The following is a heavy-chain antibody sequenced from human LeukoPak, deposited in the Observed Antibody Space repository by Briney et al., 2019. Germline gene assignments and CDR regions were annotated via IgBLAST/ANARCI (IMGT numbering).Heavy chain of an antibody. D-gene: IGHD2-21*02. V-gene: IGHV4-31*03. Sequence: SDTLSLTCTVSGDSISTGGYYWAWIRQPRERGLEWIEYIYYSGSTHYNPSLQSRFTISVDTSKNQFSLNLNSVTAADTAVYYCARVIVVVTIGVYHYYAMDVWGQGTTVTVSS. CDR2: IYYSGST. J-gene: IGHJ6*02. CDR3: ARVIVVVTIGVYHYYAMDV. CDR1: GDSISTGGYY.